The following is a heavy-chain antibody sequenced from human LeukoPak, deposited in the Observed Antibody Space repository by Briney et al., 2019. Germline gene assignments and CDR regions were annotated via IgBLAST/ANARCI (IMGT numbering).Heavy chain of an antibody. D-gene: IGHD6-13*01. CDR3: ASSKGQQLVSYAFDI. CDR1: GYTFTSYY. J-gene: IGHJ3*02. V-gene: IGHV1-46*01. Sequence: GASVKVSCKASGYTFTSYYMHWVRQAPGQGLEWMGIINPSGGSTSYAQKFQGRVTMTRDTSTSTVYMELNSLRAEDTAVYYCASSKGQQLVSYAFDIWGQGTMVTVSS. CDR2: INPSGGST.